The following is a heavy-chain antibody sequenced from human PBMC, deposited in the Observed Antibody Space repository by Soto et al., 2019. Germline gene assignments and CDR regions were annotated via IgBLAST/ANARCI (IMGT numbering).Heavy chain of an antibody. CDR3: ARGDGGAMAFDI. Sequence: QVQLQESGPGLVKPSQTLSLTCTVSGGSISSGDYYWSWIRQPPGKGLEWIGYSYYSGSTYYNPSLKSRVTISVDASKNQFSLKLSSVTAADTAVYYCARGDGGAMAFDIWGQGTMVTFSS. D-gene: IGHD3-10*01. CDR1: GGSISSGDYY. V-gene: IGHV4-30-4*01. CDR2: SYYSGST. J-gene: IGHJ3*02.